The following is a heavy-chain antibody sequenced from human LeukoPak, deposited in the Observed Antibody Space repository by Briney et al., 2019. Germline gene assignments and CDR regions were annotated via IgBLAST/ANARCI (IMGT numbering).Heavy chain of an antibody. CDR2: IYSSGNA. J-gene: IGHJ5*02. D-gene: IGHD2-2*01. CDR3: ARGLGYCSSTSCYFQQDENWFDP. V-gene: IGHV3-53*01. CDR1: GFTVSSNF. Sequence: GGSLRLSCAASGFTVSSNFMSWVRQAPGKGLEWVSVIYSSGNAYYADSVQGRFTISRDNAKNSLYLQMNSLRAEDTAVYYCARGLGYCSSTSCYFQQDENWFDPWGQGTLVTVSS.